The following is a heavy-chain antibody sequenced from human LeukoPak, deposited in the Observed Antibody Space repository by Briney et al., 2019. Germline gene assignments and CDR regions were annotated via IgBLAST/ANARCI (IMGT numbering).Heavy chain of an antibody. CDR2: ISAYNGNT. J-gene: IGHJ5*02. D-gene: IGHD7-27*01. Sequence: ASVKVSCKASGYIFTSYGISWVRQAPGQGLEWMGWISAYNGNTNYAQKFQGRVTMTTDTSASTAYMELRNLRPDDTAVYYCARGGVAKLGPLDLWGQGTLVTVSS. CDR3: ARGGVAKLGPLDL. CDR1: GYIFTSYG. V-gene: IGHV1-18*01.